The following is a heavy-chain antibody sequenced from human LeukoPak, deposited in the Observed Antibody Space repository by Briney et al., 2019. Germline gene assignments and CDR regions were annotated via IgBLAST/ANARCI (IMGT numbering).Heavy chain of an antibody. V-gene: IGHV1-2*02. J-gene: IGHJ5*02. CDR1: GYTFTGYY. CDR2: INPNSGGT. Sequence: GASVKVSCKASGYTFTGYYMHWVRQAPGQGLEWMGWINPNSGGTNYAQKFQGRVTMTRDTSISTAYMELSRLRSDDTAVYYCARAPDYGDYPNWFDPWGQGTLVTVSS. D-gene: IGHD4-17*01. CDR3: ARAPDYGDYPNWFDP.